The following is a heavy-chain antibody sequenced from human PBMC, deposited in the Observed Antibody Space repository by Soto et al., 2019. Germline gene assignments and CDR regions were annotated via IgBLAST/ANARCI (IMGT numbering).Heavy chain of an antibody. J-gene: IGHJ6*02. V-gene: IGHV1-3*01. CDR2: INAGNGNT. Sequence: QVQLVQSGAEVKKPGASVKVSCKASGYTFTSYAMHWVRQAPGQRLEWMGWINAGNGNTKYSQKFQGRVTITRDTSASTAYMELSSLRSEDTAGYYCARDQRYCSGGSCYSAYYYFYGMDGWGQGTTVTVSS. CDR1: GYTFTSYA. CDR3: ARDQRYCSGGSCYSAYYYFYGMDG. D-gene: IGHD2-15*01.